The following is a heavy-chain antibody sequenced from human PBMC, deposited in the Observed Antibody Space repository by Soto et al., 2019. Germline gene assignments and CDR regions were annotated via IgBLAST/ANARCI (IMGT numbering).Heavy chain of an antibody. CDR3: ARDLKYYDFWSGSLAFDY. V-gene: IGHV1-69*06. J-gene: IGHJ4*02. D-gene: IGHD3-3*01. Sequence: QVQLVQSGAEVKKPGSSVKVSCKASGGTFSSYAISWVRQAPGQGLEWMGGIIPIFGTANYAQKFQGRVTITADKSTSTAYMELSSLRSEDTAVYYCARDLKYYDFWSGSLAFDYWGPGTLVTVSS. CDR1: GGTFSSYA. CDR2: IIPIFGTA.